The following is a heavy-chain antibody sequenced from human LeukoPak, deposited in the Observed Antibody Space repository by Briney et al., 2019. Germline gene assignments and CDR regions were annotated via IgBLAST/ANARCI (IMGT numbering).Heavy chain of an antibody. J-gene: IGHJ6*03. CDR1: GFTFSNYW. CDR3: ARGGLTIFGVVNYMDV. D-gene: IGHD3-3*01. CDR2: INSDGINT. V-gene: IGHV3-74*01. Sequence: GGSLRLSCAASGFTFSNYWMHWVRQAPGKGLVWVSRINSDGINTSYADSVKGRFTISRDNAKNTLNLQMNSLRAEDTALYYCARGGLTIFGVVNYMDVWGKGTTVTVPS.